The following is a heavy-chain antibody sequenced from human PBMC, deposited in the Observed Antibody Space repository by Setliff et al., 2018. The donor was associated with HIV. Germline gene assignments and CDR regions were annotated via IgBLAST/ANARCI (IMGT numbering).Heavy chain of an antibody. J-gene: IGHJ6*03. V-gene: IGHV4-59*11. CDR3: ARGRRGGTRGYFYYMDV. CDR1: GGSINSHY. Sequence: SETLSLTCTVSGGSINSHYWSWIRQPPGKGLEWIGYIYYTGTTNYNPSLKSRLTLSVDTSKNQFSLKLTSVTAADSGVFYCARGRRGGTRGYFYYMDVWGRGTTVTVSS. CDR2: IYYTGTT. D-gene: IGHD2-15*01.